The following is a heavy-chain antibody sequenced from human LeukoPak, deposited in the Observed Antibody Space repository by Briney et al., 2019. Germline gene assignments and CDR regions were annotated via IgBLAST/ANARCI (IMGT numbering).Heavy chain of an antibody. J-gene: IGHJ4*02. Sequence: SETLSLTCTVSGGSISSYYWSWIRQPPGKGLEWIGYIHYSGSTNYNPSLKSRVTISVDTSKNQFSLKLSSVTAADTAVYYCARGGYSSGWPPGPQDYWGQGTLVTVSS. CDR2: IHYSGST. D-gene: IGHD6-19*01. CDR3: ARGGYSSGWPPGPQDY. CDR1: GGSISSYY. V-gene: IGHV4-59*01.